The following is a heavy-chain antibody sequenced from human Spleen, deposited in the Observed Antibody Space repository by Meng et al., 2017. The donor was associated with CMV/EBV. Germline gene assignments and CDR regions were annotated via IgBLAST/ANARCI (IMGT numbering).Heavy chain of an antibody. D-gene: IGHD6-19*01. CDR1: GFTFSSYG. V-gene: IGHV3-30*02. CDR2: IRYDGSNK. J-gene: IGHJ6*02. Sequence: GGSLRLSCAASGFTFSSYGMHWVRQAPGKGLEWVPFIRYDGSNKYYADSVKGRFTISRDNSKNTLYLQMNSLRAEDTAVYYCAKENGRLAATYYYYGMDVWGQGTTVTVSS. CDR3: AKENGRLAATYYYYGMDV.